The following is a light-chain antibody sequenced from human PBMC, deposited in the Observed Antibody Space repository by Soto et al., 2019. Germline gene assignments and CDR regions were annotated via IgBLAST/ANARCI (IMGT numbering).Light chain of an antibody. CDR3: QHFNNWPLT. Sequence: EIVLTQSPATLSVSPGERATLSCRASQSVSSNLAWYQHKPGQAPRLLIYGASTRATGIPARFSGSGSGPEFTLTINSLQSEDFAVYYCQHFNNWPLTFGGGTKVDIK. J-gene: IGKJ4*01. CDR2: GAS. V-gene: IGKV3-15*01. CDR1: QSVSSN.